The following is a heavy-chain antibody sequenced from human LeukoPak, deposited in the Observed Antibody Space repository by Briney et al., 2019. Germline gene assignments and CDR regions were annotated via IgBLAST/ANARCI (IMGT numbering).Heavy chain of an antibody. J-gene: IGHJ4*02. Sequence: GGSLRLSCAASGFTFSSYSMNWVRQAPGKGLEWVSSISSSSSYIYYADSVKGRFTISRDNAKNSLYLQMNSLRAEDTAVYYCARDSIPVTGLKEYYFDYWGQGTLVTVSS. CDR1: GFTFSSYS. V-gene: IGHV3-21*01. CDR2: ISSSSSYI. D-gene: IGHD2-21*02. CDR3: ARDSIPVTGLKEYYFDY.